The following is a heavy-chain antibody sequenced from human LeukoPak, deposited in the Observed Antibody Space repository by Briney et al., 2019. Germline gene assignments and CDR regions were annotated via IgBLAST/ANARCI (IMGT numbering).Heavy chain of an antibody. CDR1: GGSFSSYY. J-gene: IGHJ4*02. CDR3: ARDRAVTDGHFDC. CDR2: IYTSWST. D-gene: IGHD4-17*01. Sequence: PSETLSLTCTVSGGSFSSYYWCWIRQSARKGLELIGRIYTSWSTDYNPSLHSRVTMPVATSKNQFSLKLSSVTAADTAVYYCARDRAVTDGHFDCGGQGTLVTVYS. V-gene: IGHV4-4*07.